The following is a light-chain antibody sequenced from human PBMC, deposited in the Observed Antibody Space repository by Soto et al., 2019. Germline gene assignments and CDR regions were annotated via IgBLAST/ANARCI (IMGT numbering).Light chain of an antibody. CDR3: CSYAGSYTLQV. J-gene: IGLJ2*01. CDR2: DAS. Sequence: QSALTQPRSVSGSPGQSVTISCTGTSSDVGGYNYVSWYQQHPGKAPKLMIYDASKRHSGGPDRFSGSTSRNTASLTLSGLPAEDEAEYYCCSYAGSYTLQVFGGGTKVTVL. CDR1: SSDVGGYNY. V-gene: IGLV2-11*01.